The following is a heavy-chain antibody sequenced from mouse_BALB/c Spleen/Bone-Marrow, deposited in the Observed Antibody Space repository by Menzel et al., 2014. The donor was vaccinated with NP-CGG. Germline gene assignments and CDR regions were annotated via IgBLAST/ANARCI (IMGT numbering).Heavy chain of an antibody. Sequence: EVQLQQSGPELVKPGASVKISCKASGYTFTDYNMHWVKQSHGKSLEWIGYIYPNNGGTGYNQKFKNKATSTEDNSSSTAYMELRSLTSEDSAVYYCARGIITLYYYTMDYWGQGTSVTVSS. V-gene: IGHV1S29*02. D-gene: IGHD1-2*01. CDR2: IYPNNGGT. J-gene: IGHJ4*01. CDR3: ARGIITLYYYTMDY. CDR1: GYTFTDYN.